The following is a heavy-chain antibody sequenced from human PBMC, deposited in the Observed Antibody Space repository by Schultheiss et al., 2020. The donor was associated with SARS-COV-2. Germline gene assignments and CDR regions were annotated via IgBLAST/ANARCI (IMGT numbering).Heavy chain of an antibody. V-gene: IGHV4-31*03. CDR2: IYYSGRT. J-gene: IGHJ6*02. CDR3: ATDRGPIDFWSGRHGGIDV. Sequence: SCTVSGGSISSGGYYWSWIRQPPGKGLEWLGYIYYSGRTFYNPSLKTRVTISVDTSKNQFALKLSSVTAADSAVYYCATDRGPIDFWSGRHGGIDVWGQGTTVTVSS. CDR1: GGSISSGGYY. D-gene: IGHD3-3*01.